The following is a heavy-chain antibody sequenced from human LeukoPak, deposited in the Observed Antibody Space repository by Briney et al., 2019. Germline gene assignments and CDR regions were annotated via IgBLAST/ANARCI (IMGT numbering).Heavy chain of an antibody. J-gene: IGHJ5*02. V-gene: IGHV1-18*04. D-gene: IGHD1-26*01. CDR3: ARDVEGGALNWFDP. CDR2: ISAYNGNT. CDR1: GYTFTGYY. Sequence: VASVKVSCKASGYTFTGYYMHWVRQAPGQGLEWMGWISAYNGNTNYAQKLQGRVTMTTDTSTSTAYMELRSLRSDDTAVYYCARDVEGGALNWFDPWGQGTLVTVSS.